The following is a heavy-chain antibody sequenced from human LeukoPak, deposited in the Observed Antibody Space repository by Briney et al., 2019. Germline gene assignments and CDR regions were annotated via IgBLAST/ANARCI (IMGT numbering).Heavy chain of an antibody. V-gene: IGHV4-59*01. CDR1: GGSISSYY. Sequence: SETLSLTCTVSGGSISSYYWSWIRQPPGKGLEWIGYIYYSGSTNYNPSLKSRVTISVDTSKNQFSLKLSSVTAADTAVYLCARGGEYCSGNSCYSYNWFDPWGQGTPVTVSS. CDR2: IYYSGST. D-gene: IGHD2-15*01. CDR3: ARGGEYCSGNSCYSYNWFDP. J-gene: IGHJ5*02.